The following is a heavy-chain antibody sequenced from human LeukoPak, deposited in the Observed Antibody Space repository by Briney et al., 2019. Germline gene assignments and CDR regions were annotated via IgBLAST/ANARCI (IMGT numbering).Heavy chain of an antibody. CDR2: IYPGDSDT. J-gene: IGHJ4*02. Sequence: GESLKISCKGFGYSFTSYWIGWVRQMPGKGLEWMGIIYPGDSDTRYSPSFQGQVTISADKSISTAYLQWSSLKASDTAMYYCARQDCSGGSCYTPYLDYWGQGTLVTVSS. CDR1: GYSFTSYW. D-gene: IGHD2-15*01. CDR3: ARQDCSGGSCYTPYLDY. V-gene: IGHV5-51*01.